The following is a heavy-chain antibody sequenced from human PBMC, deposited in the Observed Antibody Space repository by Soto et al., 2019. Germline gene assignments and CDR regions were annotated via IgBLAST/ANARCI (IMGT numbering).Heavy chain of an antibody. CDR3: ARAPSHCINAVCYTHYYYGMDV. J-gene: IGHJ6*02. CDR1: GYSFTSYW. CDR2: IDPSDSYT. V-gene: IGHV5-10-1*01. D-gene: IGHD2-8*01. Sequence: GESLKISCKGSGYSFTSYWISWVRQMPGKGLEWMGRIDPSDSYTNYSPSFQGHVTISADKSIITAYLQWSSLKASDTAMYYCARAPSHCINAVCYTHYYYGMDVWGQGTTVTASS.